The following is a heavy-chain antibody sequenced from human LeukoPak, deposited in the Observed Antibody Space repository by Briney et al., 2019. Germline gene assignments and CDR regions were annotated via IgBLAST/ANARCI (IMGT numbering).Heavy chain of an antibody. Sequence: ASVKVSCKASGYTFTSYYMHWVRQAPGQGLEWMGIINPSGGSTSYAQKFQGRVTMTRDMSTGTVYMELSSLRSEDTAVYYCAKSSRPVTAMAFFDYWGQGTLVTVSS. CDR1: GYTFTSYY. J-gene: IGHJ4*02. D-gene: IGHD5-18*01. V-gene: IGHV1-46*01. CDR2: INPSGGST. CDR3: AKSSRPVTAMAFFDY.